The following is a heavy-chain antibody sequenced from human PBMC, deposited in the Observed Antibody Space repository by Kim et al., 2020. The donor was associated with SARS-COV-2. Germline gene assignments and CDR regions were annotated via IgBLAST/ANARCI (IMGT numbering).Heavy chain of an antibody. J-gene: IGHJ4*02. D-gene: IGHD2-2*01. Sequence: VKGRFTISRDNAENSLYLQMDSLRAEDTAVYYCARDRGFHIVVVPAAKDYWGQGILVTVSS. V-gene: IGHV3-11*01. CDR3: ARDRGFHIVVVPAAKDY.